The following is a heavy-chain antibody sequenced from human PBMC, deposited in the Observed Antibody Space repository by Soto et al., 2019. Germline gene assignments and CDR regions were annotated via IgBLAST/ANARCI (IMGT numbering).Heavy chain of an antibody. J-gene: IGHJ6*02. CDR2: IYTSGST. CDR3: AAICSGTSCYCTDV. V-gene: IGHV4-4*07. CDR1: GASISSYF. D-gene: IGHD2-2*01. Sequence: QVQLQESGPGLVKPSETLSLTCTVSGASISSYFWSWIRQPAGQGLEWIGRIYTSGSTDYNPSLESRVTMSVDTSKKQVSLKLTSVTAADTAVYYCAAICSGTSCYCTDVWGQGTSVTVSS.